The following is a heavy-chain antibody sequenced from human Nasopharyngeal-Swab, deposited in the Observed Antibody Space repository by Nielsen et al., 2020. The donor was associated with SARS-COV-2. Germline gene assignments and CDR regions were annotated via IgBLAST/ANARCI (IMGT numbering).Heavy chain of an antibody. D-gene: IGHD3-16*01. CDR1: GYTFTSYY. V-gene: IGHV1-2*04. Sequence: ASVKVSCKASGYTFTSYYMHWVRQAPGQGLEWMGWINPNSGGTNYAQKFQGWVTMTRDTSISTAYMELSRLRSDDTAVYYCARGLDYVWGSNWFDPWGQGTLVTVSS. CDR3: ARGLDYVWGSNWFDP. J-gene: IGHJ5*02. CDR2: INPNSGGT.